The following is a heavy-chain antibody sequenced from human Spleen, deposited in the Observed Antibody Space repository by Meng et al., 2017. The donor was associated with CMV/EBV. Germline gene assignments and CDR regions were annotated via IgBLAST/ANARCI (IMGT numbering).Heavy chain of an antibody. Sequence: GESLKISCAASEFTFSDFGMHWVRQAPGKGLEWVAVISYDGRNKYYLDSAKGRFTISRDDSRNTVYLQMNSLRAEDTAVYYCANSRNGYGGEDYWGQGTLVTVSS. V-gene: IGHV3-30*18. J-gene: IGHJ4*02. CDR3: ANSRNGYGGEDY. CDR2: ISYDGRNK. CDR1: EFTFSDFG. D-gene: IGHD5-12*01.